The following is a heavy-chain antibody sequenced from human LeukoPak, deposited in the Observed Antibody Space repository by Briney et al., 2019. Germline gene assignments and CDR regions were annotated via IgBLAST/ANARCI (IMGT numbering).Heavy chain of an antibody. CDR2: IKSDGSST. Sequence: GGSLRLSCAASGFTFSRYWMHWVRQGAGKGLVWVSRIKSDGSSTSYADSVQGRFTISRDNAKNTLYLEINSLRVEDTAVYYCARDEEGDFYYYYMDVWGKGTTVTVSS. D-gene: IGHD2-21*02. CDR3: ARDEEGDFYYYYMDV. V-gene: IGHV3-74*01. CDR1: GFTFSRYW. J-gene: IGHJ6*03.